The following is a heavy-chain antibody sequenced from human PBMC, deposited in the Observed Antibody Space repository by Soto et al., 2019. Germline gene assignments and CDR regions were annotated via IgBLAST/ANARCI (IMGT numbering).Heavy chain of an antibody. CDR1: GGLFSTYA. Sequence: QEQLVQSGAEVKKSGSSVKVSCKASGGLFSTYAISWVRQAPGQGLEWMGGIIPVFATTYYAEKFEGRVTITADESTNTAYMELSSLRSEDTAMYYCARGDSGYVWFNEIWGQGTLVTVPS. V-gene: IGHV1-69*01. J-gene: IGHJ4*02. CDR3: ARGDSGYVWFNEI. D-gene: IGHD3-22*01. CDR2: IIPVFATT.